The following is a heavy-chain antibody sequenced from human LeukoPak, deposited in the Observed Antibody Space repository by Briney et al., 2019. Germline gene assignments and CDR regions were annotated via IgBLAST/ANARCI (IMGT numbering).Heavy chain of an antibody. V-gene: IGHV3-23*01. J-gene: IGHJ3*02. Sequence: PGGSLRLSCAASGFTFSSYAMSWVRQAPGKGLEWVSAISGSGGSTYYADSVKGRFTISRDNSKNTLYLQMNSLRAEDTAVYYCAKDRVSRMGIGYAFEIWGQGTMVTVSS. CDR3: AKDRVSRMGIGYAFEI. D-gene: IGHD2-21*01. CDR2: ISGSGGST. CDR1: GFTFSSYA.